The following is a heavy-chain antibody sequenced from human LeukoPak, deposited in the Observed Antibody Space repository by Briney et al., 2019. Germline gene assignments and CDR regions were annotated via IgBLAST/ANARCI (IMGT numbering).Heavy chain of an antibody. Sequence: SVKVSCKASGGTFSSYAISWVRQAPGQGLEWMGGIIPIVGTANYAQKLQGRVTITTDESTSTAYMELSSLRSKDTAVYSCAAGRAGSYPGYWGQGTLVTVSS. CDR1: GGTFSSYA. V-gene: IGHV1-69*05. CDR2: IIPIVGTA. D-gene: IGHD3-10*01. J-gene: IGHJ4*02. CDR3: AAGRAGSYPGY.